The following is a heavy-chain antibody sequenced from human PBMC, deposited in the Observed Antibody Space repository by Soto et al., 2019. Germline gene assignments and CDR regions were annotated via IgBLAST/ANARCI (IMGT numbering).Heavy chain of an antibody. D-gene: IGHD5-12*01. J-gene: IGHJ6*04. V-gene: IGHV1-18*01. Sequence: QVQLVQSGAEVKKPGASVKVSCKASGYTFTRSGISWVRQAPGQGLEWMGWISTYNGDTNYAQTFQGRVTMTTDTSTSTVHKEVRSLRSDDTAVYYCAREGVAPYYYYGMDVWGKGTPVTVSS. CDR3: AREGVAPYYYYGMDV. CDR2: ISTYNGDT. CDR1: GYTFTRSG.